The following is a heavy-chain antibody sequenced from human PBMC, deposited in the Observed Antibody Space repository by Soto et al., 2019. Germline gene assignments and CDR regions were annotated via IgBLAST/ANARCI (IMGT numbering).Heavy chain of an antibody. CDR1: GFSLTNSGVG. V-gene: IGHV2-5*02. CDR3: AHRASYSALDVGWFDS. D-gene: IGHD2-15*01. Sequence: QITLKESGPTLVEPTQTLTLTCSFSGFSLTNSGVGVGWFRQAPGKALECLGIIYWDNDRRYNPSLKTRLTITKDTSKNQVALSMTYLEPVDTGPYYCAHRASYSALDVGWFDSCRQGTPVTVS. CDR2: IYWDNDR. J-gene: IGHJ5*01.